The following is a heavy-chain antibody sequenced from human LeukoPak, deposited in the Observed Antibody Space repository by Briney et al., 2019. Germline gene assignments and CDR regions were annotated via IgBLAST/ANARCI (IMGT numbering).Heavy chain of an antibody. J-gene: IGHJ3*02. CDR3: ARSLGGRAYYDFWSGYPDAFDI. D-gene: IGHD3-3*01. V-gene: IGHV4-39*01. CDR2: IYYSGST. CDR1: GGSISSSSYY. Sequence: SETLSLTCTVSGGSISSSSYYWGWIRQPPGKGLEWIGSIYYSGSTYYNPSLKSRVTISVATTKNQFSLKLSSVTAADTAVYYCARSLGGRAYYDFWSGYPDAFDIWGQGTMVTVSS.